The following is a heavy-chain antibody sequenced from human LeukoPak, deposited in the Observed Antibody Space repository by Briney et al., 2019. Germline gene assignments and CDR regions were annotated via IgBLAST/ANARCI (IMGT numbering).Heavy chain of an antibody. CDR3: ARVYMTPYYYYGMDV. CDR2: IYYSGST. D-gene: IGHD2-15*01. J-gene: IGHJ6*02. V-gene: IGHV4-59*01. Sequence: SETLSLTCTVSGGSISSYYWSWIRQPPGKGLEWIGYIYYSGSTNYNPSLKSRVTISVDTSKNQFSLKLSSVTAADTAVYYCARVYMTPYYYYGMDVWGQGTTVTVSS. CDR1: GGSISSYY.